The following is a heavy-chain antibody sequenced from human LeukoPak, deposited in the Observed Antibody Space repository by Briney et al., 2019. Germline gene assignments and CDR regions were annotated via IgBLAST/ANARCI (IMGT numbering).Heavy chain of an antibody. CDR3: ARGYSGSYRIDY. J-gene: IGHJ4*01. D-gene: IGHD1-26*01. CDR1: GFTFSSYW. Sequence: GGSLRLSCAASGFTFSSYWMHWVRQAPGKGLVWVSRINSDGSSTTYADSVKGRFTISRDTAKNTLYLQMNSLGADDTAVYYCARGYSGSYRIDYWGHGTLVTVSS. CDR2: INSDGSST. V-gene: IGHV3-74*03.